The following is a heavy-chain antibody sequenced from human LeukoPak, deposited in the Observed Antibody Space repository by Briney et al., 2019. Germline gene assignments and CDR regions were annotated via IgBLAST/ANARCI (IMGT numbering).Heavy chain of an antibody. CDR3: ARDAGTRNYYYNYYMDV. J-gene: IGHJ6*03. CDR1: GFTFSRDS. D-gene: IGHD1-7*01. CDR2: INGGGSPI. Sequence: GGSLRLSCAASGFTFSRDSMNWVRQAPGKGLEWVSYINGGGSPIYYADSVRGRFTISRDNAKNSLYLQMSSLRAEDTAVYYCARDAGTRNYYYNYYMDVWGKGTTVTV. V-gene: IGHV3-48*01.